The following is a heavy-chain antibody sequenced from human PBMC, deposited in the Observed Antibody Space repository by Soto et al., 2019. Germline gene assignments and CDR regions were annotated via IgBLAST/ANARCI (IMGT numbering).Heavy chain of an antibody. V-gene: IGHV3-11*05. CDR3: VKDDAPAAPSTFDS. CDR2: ISYSGSYR. J-gene: IGHJ4*02. CDR1: GFTFSDYY. Sequence: PGGSLRLSCAASGFTFSDYYMAWIRQAPGKGLEWVSHISYSGSYRHYLDSVKGRFTVSRDNAEKSLYLQMDSLRPEDTAVYYCVKDDAPAAPSTFDSWGQGALVTVS. D-gene: IGHD2-2*01.